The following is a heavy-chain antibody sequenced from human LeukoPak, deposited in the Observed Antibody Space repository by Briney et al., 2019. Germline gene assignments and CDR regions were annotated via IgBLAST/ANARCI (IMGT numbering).Heavy chain of an antibody. CDR2: IYHSGST. D-gene: IGHD3-22*01. J-gene: IGHJ2*01. Sequence: TSETLSLTCAVSGYSIGSGYYWGWIRQPPGKGLEWIGSIYHSGSTYYNPSLKSRVTTSVDTSKNQFSLKLSSVTAADTAVYYCASPTYYYDSSGLDWYFDLWGRGTLVTVSS. CDR3: ASPTYYYDSSGLDWYFDL. CDR1: GYSIGSGYY. V-gene: IGHV4-38-2*01.